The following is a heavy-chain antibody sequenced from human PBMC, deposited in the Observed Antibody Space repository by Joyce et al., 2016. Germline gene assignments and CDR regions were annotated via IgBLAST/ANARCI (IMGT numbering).Heavy chain of an antibody. CDR3: ARERGGGMSAFDI. CDR2: NETAGET. CDR1: GFTFRAYG. D-gene: IGHD3-16*01. V-gene: IGHV3-13*01. J-gene: IGHJ3*02. Sequence: EVQLVEAGGALVQPGGSLRFSCAASGFTFRAYGSHWVRQTTGKGLGWVSDNETAGETYYAGSVKGRFTISRENAKSSLFLQMNGLRAEDTAVYYCARERGGGMSAFDIWGQGTMVTVSS.